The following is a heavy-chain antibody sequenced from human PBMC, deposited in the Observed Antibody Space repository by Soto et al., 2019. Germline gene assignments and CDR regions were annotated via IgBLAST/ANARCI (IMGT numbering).Heavy chain of an antibody. Sequence: EVQLVESGGGLVKPGGSLRLSCAASGFTFSSYSMNWVRQAPGKGLEWVSSISSSSSYIYYADSVKGRCTISRDNAKNSLYRPMNSLRAEDTAVYSCARDKYYDSRGYLLAYWGQGTLVTVSS. V-gene: IGHV3-21*01. D-gene: IGHD3-22*01. J-gene: IGHJ4*02. CDR1: GFTFSSYS. CDR2: ISSSSSYI. CDR3: ARDKYYDSRGYLLAY.